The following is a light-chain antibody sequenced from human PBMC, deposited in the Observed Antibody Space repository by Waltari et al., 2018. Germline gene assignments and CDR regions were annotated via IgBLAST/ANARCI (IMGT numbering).Light chain of an antibody. CDR1: QGISNY. V-gene: IGKV1-27*01. J-gene: IGKJ3*01. Sequence: DIQMTQSPSSLSASVGDRVTITCRGSQGISNYLAWYQQKPGKVPKLLIYAASTLQSGVPSRFSGSGSGTDFTLTISSLQPEDVATYYCQKYNSAPRTFGPGTKVDIK. CDR3: QKYNSAPRT. CDR2: AAS.